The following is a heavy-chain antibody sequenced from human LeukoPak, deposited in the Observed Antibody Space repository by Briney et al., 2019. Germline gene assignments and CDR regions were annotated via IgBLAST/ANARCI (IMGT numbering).Heavy chain of an antibody. Sequence: PGGSLRLSCAASGFTFSSYWMHWVRQAPGEGLEWVANIIPDGSEKYYVDSVKGRFTISRDNARNSLYLQVNSLRAGDTAVYYCAKAMGATLFDYWGQGTLVTVSS. CDR2: IIPDGSEK. D-gene: IGHD1-26*01. J-gene: IGHJ4*02. V-gene: IGHV3-7*03. CDR3: AKAMGATLFDY. CDR1: GFTFSSYW.